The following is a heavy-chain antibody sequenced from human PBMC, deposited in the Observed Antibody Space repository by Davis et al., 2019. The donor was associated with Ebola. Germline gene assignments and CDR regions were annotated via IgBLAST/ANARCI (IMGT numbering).Heavy chain of an antibody. D-gene: IGHD1-26*01. J-gene: IGHJ3*02. CDR2: LGTSADT. Sequence: GGSLRLSCAVSGFVFRNYVMSWVRHSPGKGLEWVSTLGTSADTYYADSVKGRFTISRDNSKNTLYLQMNGLRVEDTAIYYCAKDTSNIWFDIWGQGTNVTVSS. CDR3: AKDTSNIWFDI. CDR1: GFVFRNYV. V-gene: IGHV3-23*01.